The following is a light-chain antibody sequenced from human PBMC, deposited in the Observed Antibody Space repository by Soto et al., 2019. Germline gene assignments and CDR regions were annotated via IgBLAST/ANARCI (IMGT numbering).Light chain of an antibody. CDR1: SSDVGGYKY. CDR2: DVT. Sequence: QSALTQPRSVSGSPGQSVTISCTGTSSDVGGYKYVSWYQQRPGKAPKLMIYDVTERPSGVPDRFSGSKSGNTASLTISGLQAEDEADYYCCSYAGSFPLGVFGTGTKVTVL. CDR3: CSYAGSFPLGV. J-gene: IGLJ1*01. V-gene: IGLV2-11*01.